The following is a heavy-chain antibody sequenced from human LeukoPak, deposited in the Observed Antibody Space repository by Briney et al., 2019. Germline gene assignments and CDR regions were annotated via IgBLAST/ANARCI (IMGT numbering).Heavy chain of an antibody. V-gene: IGHV4-34*01. CDR2: INHSGST. CDR3: ARVYKPFTIFGVVTYYFDY. D-gene: IGHD3-3*01. Sequence: SETLSLTCAVYGGSFSGYYWSWIRQPPGKGLEWIGEINHSGSTNYNPSLKSRVTISVDTSKNQLSLKLSSVTAADTAVYYCARVYKPFTIFGVVTYYFDYWGQGTLVTVSS. J-gene: IGHJ4*02. CDR1: GGSFSGYY.